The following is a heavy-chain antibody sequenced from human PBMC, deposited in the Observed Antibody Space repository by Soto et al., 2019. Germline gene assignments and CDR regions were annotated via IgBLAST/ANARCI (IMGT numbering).Heavy chain of an antibody. CDR1: GDSISSDSYY. CDR2: IYYSTSAYYNPSGST. Sequence: ASETLSLTCTVSGDSISSDSYYCGWIRQPPGTGLEWIGSIYYSTSAYYNPSGSTYYNPSLKSRVTISIETSKNHFSLKLSSVTATDTAVYYCVRHKDRNCFDPWGQGTLVTVSS. J-gene: IGHJ5*02. V-gene: IGHV4-39*01. CDR3: VRHKDRNCFDP.